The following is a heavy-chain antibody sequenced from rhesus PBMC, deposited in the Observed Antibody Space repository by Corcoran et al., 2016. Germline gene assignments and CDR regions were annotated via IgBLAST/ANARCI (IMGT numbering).Heavy chain of an antibody. CDR2: MDGSFGTT. CDR1: GGSISSGYG. CDR3: ARGASYGLDS. Sequence: QVQLQESGPGLVKPSETLSLTCAVSGGSISSGYGWSWIRQPPGKGLEWIGHMDGSFGTTSYNPSLKSRVTISKDTSKNQFSLKLSSVTAADTAVYYCARGASYGLDSWGQGVVVTVSS. J-gene: IGHJ6*01. V-gene: IGHV4S7*01.